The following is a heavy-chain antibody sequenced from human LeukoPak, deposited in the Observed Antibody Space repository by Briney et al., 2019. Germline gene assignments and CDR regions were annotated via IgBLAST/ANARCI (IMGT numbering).Heavy chain of an antibody. CDR2: ISDSGGGT. V-gene: IGHV3-23*01. CDR1: GFTFSSYV. CDR3: AKLPGRAADY. Sequence: GGSLRLSCAASGFTFSSYVMNWVRQAPGKGLEWVSGISDSGGGTYYADSVKGRFTISRDNSKNTLYLQMNSPRAEDTAVYYCAKLPGRAADYWGQGTLVTVSS. J-gene: IGHJ4*02.